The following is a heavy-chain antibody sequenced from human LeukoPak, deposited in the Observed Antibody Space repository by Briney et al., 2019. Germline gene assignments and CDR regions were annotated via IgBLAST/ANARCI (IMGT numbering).Heavy chain of an antibody. CDR3: ARVPIAAAGGYYYYYGMDV. D-gene: IGHD6-13*01. J-gene: IGHJ6*02. CDR1: GYTFTGYY. Sequence: GASVKVSCKASGYTFTGYYMHWVRQAPGQGLEWMGRINPNSGGTNYAQKFQGRVTMTRDTSISTAYMELSRLRSDDTAVYYCARVPIAAAGGYYYYYGMDVWGQGTTVTVSS. CDR2: INPNSGGT. V-gene: IGHV1-2*06.